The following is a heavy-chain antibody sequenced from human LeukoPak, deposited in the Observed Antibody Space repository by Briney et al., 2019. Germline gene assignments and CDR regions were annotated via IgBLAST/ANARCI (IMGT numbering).Heavy chain of an antibody. CDR1: GFTFYDYA. CDR2: ISWNSGSI. Sequence: PGRSLRLSCAASGFTFYDYAMHWVRQAPGKGLEWVSGISWNSGSIGYADSVKGRFTISRDNAKNSLYLQMNSLRAEDMALYYCAKDTGHYYYYYMDVWGKGTTVTVSS. V-gene: IGHV3-9*03. J-gene: IGHJ6*03. CDR3: AKDTGHYYYYYMDV.